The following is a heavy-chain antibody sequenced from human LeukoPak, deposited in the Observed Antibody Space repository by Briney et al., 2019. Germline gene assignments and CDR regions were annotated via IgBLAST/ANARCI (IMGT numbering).Heavy chain of an antibody. CDR2: ISSSGSTI. D-gene: IGHD2-2*01. J-gene: IGHJ4*02. Sequence: GRSLRLSCAASGFTFSDYYMSWIRQAPGKGLEWVSYISSSGSTIYYADSVKGRYTISRDNAKNSLYLQMNSLRAEDTAVYYCARGLGYCSSTSCSHPIDYWGQGTLVTVSS. CDR1: GFTFSDYY. V-gene: IGHV3-11*01. CDR3: ARGLGYCSSTSCSHPIDY.